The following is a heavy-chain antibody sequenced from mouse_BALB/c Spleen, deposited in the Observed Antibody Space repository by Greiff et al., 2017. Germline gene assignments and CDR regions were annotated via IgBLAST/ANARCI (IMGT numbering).Heavy chain of an antibody. CDR3: ARHYRYGEGYFDY. CDR1: GYTFTSYW. D-gene: IGHD2-14*01. V-gene: IGHV1-87*01. J-gene: IGHJ2*01. Sequence: QVHVKQSGAELARPGASVKLSCKASGYTFTSYWMQWVKQRPGQGLEWIGAIYPGDGDTRYTQKFKGKATLTADKSSSTAYMQLSSLASEDSAVYYCARHYRYGEGYFDYWGQGTTLTVSS. CDR2: IYPGDGDT.